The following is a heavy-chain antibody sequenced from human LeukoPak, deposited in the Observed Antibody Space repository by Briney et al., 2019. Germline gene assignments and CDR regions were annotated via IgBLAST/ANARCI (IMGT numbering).Heavy chain of an antibody. CDR3: ATIQIKLGYDAFDI. Sequence: ASVKVSCKVSGYTPTELSMHWVRQAPGKGREWMGGFDPEDGETIYAKKFQGRVTMTEDTSTDTAYRELSSLRSEDTAVYYCATIQIKLGYDAFDIWGQGTMVTVSS. V-gene: IGHV1-24*01. J-gene: IGHJ3*02. CDR2: FDPEDGET. D-gene: IGHD7-27*01. CDR1: GYTPTELS.